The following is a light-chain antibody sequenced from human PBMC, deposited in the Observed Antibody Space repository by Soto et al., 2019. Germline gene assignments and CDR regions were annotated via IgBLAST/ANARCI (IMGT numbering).Light chain of an antibody. CDR3: QQYARSPFT. V-gene: IGKV3-20*01. CDR1: QSVTSSY. CDR2: GAS. Sequence: EIVLTQSPGTLSLSPGERATLSCRASQSVTSSYLAWYQQNPGQAPRLLIYGASSRATGIPDRFSGSGSGTDFTLTISRLEPEDFAVYYCQQYARSPFTFGPGTKVDIK. J-gene: IGKJ3*01.